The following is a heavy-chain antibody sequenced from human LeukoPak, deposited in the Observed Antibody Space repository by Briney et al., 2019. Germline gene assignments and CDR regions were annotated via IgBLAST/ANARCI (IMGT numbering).Heavy chain of an antibody. J-gene: IGHJ4*02. CDR1: KFTFSTYL. CDR2: IKQDGTEK. V-gene: IGHV3-7*01. CDR3: ARDLDY. Sequence: GGSLRLSCAASKFTFSTYLMSWVRQAPGKGLEWVASIKQDGTEKYYVDSVKGRFTISRDNAKNSLYLQMNSLRAEDTGVYYCARDLDYWGQGTLVTVSS.